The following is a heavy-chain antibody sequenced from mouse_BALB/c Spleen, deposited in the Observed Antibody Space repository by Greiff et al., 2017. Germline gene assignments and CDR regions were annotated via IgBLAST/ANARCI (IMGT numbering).Heavy chain of an antibody. D-gene: IGHD1-1*01. J-gene: IGHJ2*01. Sequence: EVQLQQSGTVLARPGASVKMSCKASGYSFTSYWMHWVKQRPGQGLEWIGAIYPGNSDTSYNQKFKGKAKLTAVTSASTAYMELSSLTNEDSAVYYCTRDYGSSYSYFDYWGQGTTLTVSS. CDR2: IYPGNSDT. V-gene: IGHV1-5*01. CDR3: TRDYGSSYSYFDY. CDR1: GYSFTSYW.